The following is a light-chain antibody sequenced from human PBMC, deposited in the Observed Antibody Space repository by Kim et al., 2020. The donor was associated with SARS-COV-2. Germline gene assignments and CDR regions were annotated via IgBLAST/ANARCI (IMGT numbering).Light chain of an antibody. V-gene: IGLV3-19*01. Sequence: SSELTQDPAVSVALGQTVRITCQGDSLRSYYATWYQQKPGQAPILVIYGKNNRPSGIPDRFSGSSPGNTASLTITGTQAGDEADYYCNSRDSNDNVVFGG. CDR2: GKN. CDR3: NSRDSNDNVV. CDR1: SLRSYY. J-gene: IGLJ2*01.